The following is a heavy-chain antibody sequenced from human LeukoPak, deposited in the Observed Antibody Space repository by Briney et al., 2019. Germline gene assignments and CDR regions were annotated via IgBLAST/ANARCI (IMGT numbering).Heavy chain of an antibody. V-gene: IGHV1-46*01. CDR2: TNPSGGST. D-gene: IGHD6-19*01. CDR3: ARRIAVAGTLWFDP. J-gene: IGHJ5*02. Sequence: GSVKVSCKASRYTFTSYYIYWARHAARQGREWMGLTNPSGGSTNSAQKFQGRVTMTRDTSTSTVYLGLSSLCSEDSALYNCARRIAVAGTLWFDPWGQGTLVTVSS. CDR1: RYTFTSYY.